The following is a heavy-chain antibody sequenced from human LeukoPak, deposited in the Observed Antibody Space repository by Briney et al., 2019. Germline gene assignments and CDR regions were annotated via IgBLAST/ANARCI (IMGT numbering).Heavy chain of an antibody. J-gene: IGHJ4*02. D-gene: IGHD6-13*01. V-gene: IGHV3-33*08. Sequence: GGSLRLSCAASGFTFSSYAMHWVRQAPGKGLEWVAVIWYDGSNKYYADSVKGRFTISRDNSKNTLYLQMNSLRAEDTAVYYCARDEDPLGIAAAPHLWGQGTLVTVSS. CDR2: IWYDGSNK. CDR1: GFTFSSYA. CDR3: ARDEDPLGIAAAPHL.